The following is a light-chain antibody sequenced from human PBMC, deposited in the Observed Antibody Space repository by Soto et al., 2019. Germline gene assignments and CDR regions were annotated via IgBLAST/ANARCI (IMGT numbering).Light chain of an antibody. CDR1: QGISKY. CDR3: QQAYTFPVT. CDR2: DAY. Sequence: DIQMTQSPSSLSASVGDRVTISCRASQGISKYLAWYQQKPGKPPRLLIYDAYTLQSGVPSRFSGSGSGTDFTLTISSLQPDDIATYYCQQAYTFPVTFGQGTRLEIK. V-gene: IGKV1-12*01. J-gene: IGKJ5*01.